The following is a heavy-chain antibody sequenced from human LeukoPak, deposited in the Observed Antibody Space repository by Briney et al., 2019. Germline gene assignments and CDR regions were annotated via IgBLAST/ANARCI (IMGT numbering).Heavy chain of an antibody. D-gene: IGHD2-2*01. CDR3: ARDGVPAAIGWFDP. Sequence: GGSLRLSCAASGFTFSSYGMHWVRQAPGKGLEWVAVIWYDGSNKYYADSVKGRFTISRDNSKNTLYLQMNSLRAEDTAVYYCARDGVPAAIGWFDPWGQGTLVTVSS. V-gene: IGHV3-33*01. CDR2: IWYDGSNK. J-gene: IGHJ5*02. CDR1: GFTFSSYG.